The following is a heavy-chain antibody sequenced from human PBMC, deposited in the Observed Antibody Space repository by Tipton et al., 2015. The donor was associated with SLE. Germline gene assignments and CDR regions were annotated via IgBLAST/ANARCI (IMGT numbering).Heavy chain of an antibody. D-gene: IGHD3-10*01. J-gene: IGHJ6*02. V-gene: IGHV4-34*01. Sequence: LRLSCAVYGGSFSGHYWSWIRQPPGKGLEWIGEINHSGSTNYNPSLKSRVTISVDTSKNQFSLKLSSVTAADTAVYYCSILGITMVRGVSYGMDVWGQGTTVTVSS. CDR3: SILGITMVRGVSYGMDV. CDR2: INHSGST. CDR1: GGSFSGHY.